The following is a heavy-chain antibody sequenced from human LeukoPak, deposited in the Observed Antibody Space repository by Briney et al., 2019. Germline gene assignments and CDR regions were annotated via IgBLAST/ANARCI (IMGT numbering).Heavy chain of an antibody. V-gene: IGHV4-38-2*02. J-gene: IGHJ5*02. Sequence: PSETLSLTCTVSGYSISSGYYWGWIRQPPGKGLEWIASMYHSGNTYYNPSLRSRVTISIDTSKNQFSLRLSSVTAADTAVYYCARVPGPNWFDPWGQGTLATVSS. CDR3: ARVPGPNWFDP. CDR2: MYHSGNT. CDR1: GYSISSGYY. D-gene: IGHD2-8*01.